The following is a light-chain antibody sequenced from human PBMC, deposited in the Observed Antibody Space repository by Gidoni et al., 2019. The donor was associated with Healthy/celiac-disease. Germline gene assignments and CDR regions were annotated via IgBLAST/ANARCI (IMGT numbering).Light chain of an antibody. V-gene: IGLV1-44*01. CDR3: AAWDDSLNGWV. CDR2: SNN. CDR1: SSNIGSNT. Sequence: QSVLTQPPSASGTPGQRVTISCSGRSSNIGSNTVNWYQQLPGTAPKLLLYSNNQRPSGVPDRFPGSKSGTSASLAISGLQSEDDADYYCAAWDDSLNGWVFGGGTKLTVL. J-gene: IGLJ3*02.